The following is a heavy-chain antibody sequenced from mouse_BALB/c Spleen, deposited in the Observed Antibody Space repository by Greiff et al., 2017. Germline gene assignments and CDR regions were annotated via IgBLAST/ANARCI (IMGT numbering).Heavy chain of an antibody. CDR1: GYTFTSYV. CDR3: ARLSYCYAMDY. CDR2: INPYNDGI. Sequence: VQLQQSGPELVKPGASVKMSCKASGYTFTSYVMHWVKQTPGQGLEWIGYINPYNDGIKYNEKFKGKATLTSDKSSSTAYMELSSLTSEDSAVYYCARLSYCYAMDYWGQGTSVTVSS. J-gene: IGHJ4*01. V-gene: IGHV1-14*01.